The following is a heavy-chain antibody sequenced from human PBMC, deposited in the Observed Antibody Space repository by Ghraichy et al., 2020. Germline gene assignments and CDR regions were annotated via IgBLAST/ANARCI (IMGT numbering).Heavy chain of an antibody. CDR3: ARDVEEQQLGERNWFDP. J-gene: IGHJ5*02. CDR1: GGTFSSYA. V-gene: IGHV1-69*06. D-gene: IGHD6-13*01. Sequence: VSCKASGGTFSSYAINWVRQAPGQGLEWMGGIIPIFGTANYAQKFQGRVTITADKSTSTAYMELSSLRSEDTAVYYCARDVEEQQLGERNWFDPWGQGTLVTVSS. CDR2: IIPIFGTA.